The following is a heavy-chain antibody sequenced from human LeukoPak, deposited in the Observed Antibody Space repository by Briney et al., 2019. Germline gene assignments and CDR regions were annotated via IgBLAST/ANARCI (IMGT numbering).Heavy chain of an antibody. CDR1: GFIFSNYW. Sequence: GGSLRLCCEASGFIFSNYWMSWVRQAPGKGLEWVANIKQDGSVENYVDSMEGRFIISRDNAKNLLYLQMNSLGAEDTAVYYCVRTSRSISSDYWGQGTQVTVSS. CDR2: IKQDGSVE. J-gene: IGHJ4*02. V-gene: IGHV3-7*01. D-gene: IGHD3-3*02. CDR3: VRTSRSISSDY.